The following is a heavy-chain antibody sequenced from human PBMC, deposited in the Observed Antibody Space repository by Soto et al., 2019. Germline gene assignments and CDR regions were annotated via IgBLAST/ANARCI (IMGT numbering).Heavy chain of an antibody. V-gene: IGHV3-21*01. Sequence: PWGSLRLSCAASGFTFSSYSMNWVRQAPGKGLEWVSSISSSSSYIYYADSVKGRFTISRDNAKNSLYLQMNSLRAQDTAVYYCARDLRVYYGMDVWGQGTTVTVSS. CDR1: GFTFSSYS. J-gene: IGHJ6*02. CDR2: ISSSSSYI. CDR3: ARDLRVYYGMDV.